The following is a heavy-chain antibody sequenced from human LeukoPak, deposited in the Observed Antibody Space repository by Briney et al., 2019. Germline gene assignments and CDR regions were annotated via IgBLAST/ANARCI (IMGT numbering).Heavy chain of an antibody. CDR3: ARGLGSGSYYGH. CDR1: GGALSRLA. V-gene: IGHV1-69*13. Sequence: GASVKVSRTASGGALSRLAISSGRQAPGQEREWMGGIIPIFGTANYAQKFQGRVTITADESTSTAYMALSSLESEDTAVYYCARGLGSGSYYGHWGQGTLVTVSS. CDR2: IIPIFGTA. D-gene: IGHD1-26*01. J-gene: IGHJ4*02.